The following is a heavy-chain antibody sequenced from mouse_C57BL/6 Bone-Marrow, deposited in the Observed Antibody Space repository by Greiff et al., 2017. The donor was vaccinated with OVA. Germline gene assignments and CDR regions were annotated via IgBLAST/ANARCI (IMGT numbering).Heavy chain of an antibody. CDR3: TTFDGYSYYFDY. CDR1: GFNIKDDY. D-gene: IGHD2-3*01. Sequence: VQLKQSGAELVRPGASVKLSCTASGFNIKDDYMHWVKQRPEQGLEGIGWIDPENGDTEYASKFQGKATITADTSSNKAYLQLSSLTSEDTAVYYCTTFDGYSYYFDYWGQGTTLTVSS. J-gene: IGHJ2*01. V-gene: IGHV14-4*01. CDR2: IDPENGDT.